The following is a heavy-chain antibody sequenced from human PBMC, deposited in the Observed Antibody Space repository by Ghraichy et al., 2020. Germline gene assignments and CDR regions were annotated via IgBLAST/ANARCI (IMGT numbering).Heavy chain of an antibody. CDR3: ARSRSSTVDY. CDR1: GDSVSSTSAT. D-gene: IGHD2-2*01. V-gene: IGHV6-1*01. Sequence: SETLSLTCAISGDSVSSTSATWSWITQSPSRGLEWLVRTYFRSKWDNDYAMSMKGRITINPDTSKNQFALQLNSVTPEDTAVYYCARSRSSTVDYWGQGTQVT. CDR2: TYFRSKWDN. J-gene: IGHJ4*02.